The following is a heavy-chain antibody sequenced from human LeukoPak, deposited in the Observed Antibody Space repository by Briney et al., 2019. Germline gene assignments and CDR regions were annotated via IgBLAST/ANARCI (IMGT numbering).Heavy chain of an antibody. CDR2: ISSSSSYI. D-gene: IGHD3-10*01. CDR3: ARDMVRGVNYYYYYMDV. CDR1: GFTFSSYS. V-gene: IGHV3-21*01. Sequence: GGSLRLSCAASGFTFSSYSMNWVRQAPGKGLEWVSSISSSSSYIYYADSVKGRFTISRDNAKNSLYLQMNSLRAEDTAVYYCARDMVRGVNYYYYYMDVWGKGTAVTVSS. J-gene: IGHJ6*03.